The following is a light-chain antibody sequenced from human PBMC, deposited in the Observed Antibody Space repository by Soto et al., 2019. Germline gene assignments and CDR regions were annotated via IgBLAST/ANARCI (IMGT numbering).Light chain of an antibody. CDR2: DAS. J-gene: IGKJ2*01. Sequence: TVMTQSPVTLSVSPGERATVSCRTSQSVSTNLAWYQQKPGQAPRLLIYDASTRATGIPARFSGSGSGTEFTLTISGLQSEDFALYYCQQYNNWPPYTFGQGTKLEIK. CDR3: QQYNNWPPYT. CDR1: QSVSTN. V-gene: IGKV3-15*01.